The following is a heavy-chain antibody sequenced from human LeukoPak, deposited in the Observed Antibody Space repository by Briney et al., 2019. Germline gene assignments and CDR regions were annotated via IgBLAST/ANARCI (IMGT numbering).Heavy chain of an antibody. Sequence: PGTSLRLSCAASGFTFSNYGMHWVRQAPGKGLEWVALIWFDGINQYYANSVKGRFTVSRDNSKNTLYLLMNSLRADDTAVYYCAKDFARAGGDYFDYWGQGTLVTVSS. V-gene: IGHV3-33*06. D-gene: IGHD3-16*01. J-gene: IGHJ4*02. CDR1: GFTFSNYG. CDR3: AKDFARAGGDYFDY. CDR2: IWFDGINQ.